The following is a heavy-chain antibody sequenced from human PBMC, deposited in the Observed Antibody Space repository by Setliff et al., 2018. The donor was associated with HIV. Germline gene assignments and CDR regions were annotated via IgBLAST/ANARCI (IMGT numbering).Heavy chain of an antibody. J-gene: IGHJ3*02. Sequence: GGSLRLSCAASGFPFSSYWMSWVRQAPGKGLEWVANIKQDGSEKYYVDSVKGRFTISRDNAKNSLYLQMNSLRAEDTAVYYCARNPRSGYSQDDAFDIWGQGTMVTVSS. CDR1: GFPFSSYW. D-gene: IGHD5-18*01. CDR2: IKQDGSEK. V-gene: IGHV3-7*01. CDR3: ARNPRSGYSQDDAFDI.